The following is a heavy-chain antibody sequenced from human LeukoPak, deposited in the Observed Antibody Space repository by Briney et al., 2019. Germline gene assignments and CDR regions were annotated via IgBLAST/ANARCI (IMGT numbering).Heavy chain of an antibody. CDR2: IIPILGIA. CDR1: GGTFSSYA. J-gene: IGHJ6*02. CDR3: ARVQNRVSSGYYYIRGATVDYYYYGMDV. V-gene: IGHV1-69*04. Sequence: GSSVKVSCKASGGTFSSYAISWVRQAPGQGLEWMGRIIPILGIANYAQKFQGRVTITADKSTSTAYMELSSLGSEDTAVYYCARVQNRVSSGYYYIRGATVDYYYYGMDVWGQGTTVTVSS. D-gene: IGHD3-22*01.